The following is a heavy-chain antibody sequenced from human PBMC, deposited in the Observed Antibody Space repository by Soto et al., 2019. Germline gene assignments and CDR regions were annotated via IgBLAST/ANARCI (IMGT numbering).Heavy chain of an antibody. V-gene: IGHV4-59*01. CDR3: ARDLWGYCGTDCYPLDV. D-gene: IGHD2-21*02. CDR2: LYNTGST. Sequence: PSETLSLTCPVSGASISRYYLSWIRQSPGKGLEWIGYLYNTGSTIYNPSLKSRVTISVDTSKNQFSLKMNSVTAADTAVYYCARDLWGYCGTDCYPLDVWGQGTTVTVSS. J-gene: IGHJ6*02. CDR1: GASISRYY.